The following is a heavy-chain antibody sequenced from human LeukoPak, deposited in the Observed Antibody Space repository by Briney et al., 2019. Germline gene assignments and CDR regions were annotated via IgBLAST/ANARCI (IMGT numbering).Heavy chain of an antibody. D-gene: IGHD2-8*01. CDR2: ISGDGVNT. CDR3: VKEIDALGTNAFDI. J-gene: IGHJ3*02. V-gene: IGHV3-43*02. Sequence: TGGYLRLSCAASRFSFYDYPMHWVPQAPGKGLEWVSLISGDGVNTYYADSVRGRFTISRDNSKDSLYLQMNSLRTEDTAMYYCVKEIDALGTNAFDIWGQGTMVTVSS. CDR1: RFSFYDYP.